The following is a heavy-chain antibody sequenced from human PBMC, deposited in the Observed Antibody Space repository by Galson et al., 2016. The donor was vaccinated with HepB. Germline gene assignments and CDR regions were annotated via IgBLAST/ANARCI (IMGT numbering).Heavy chain of an antibody. CDR1: GYNFTNFW. J-gene: IGHJ4*02. Sequence: QSGAEVKKPGESLKISCMASGYNFTNFWIAWVRQRPGKGLECMGIIYPGDSDTRYSPSFQGQVTISVDKSISAAYLQWSTLKASNTAMYYCAKHGKIGPRNFDSRVQGTLVAVSS. CDR2: IYPGDSDT. D-gene: IGHD2-21*01. V-gene: IGHV5-51*01. CDR3: AKHGKIGPRNFDS.